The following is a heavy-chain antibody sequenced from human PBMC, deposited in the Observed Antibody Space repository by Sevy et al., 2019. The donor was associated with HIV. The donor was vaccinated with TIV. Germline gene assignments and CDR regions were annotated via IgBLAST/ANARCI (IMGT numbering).Heavy chain of an antibody. J-gene: IGHJ4*02. CDR3: ARAGYSSGWYILDY. CDR1: GFTFSSYW. D-gene: IGHD6-19*01. CDR2: IKQDGSEK. Sequence: GGSLRLSCAASGFTFSSYWMSWVRQAPGKGLEWVANIKQDGSEKYYVDSVKGRFTISRDNAKNSLYLQMNSLRAEDTAVDYCARAGYSSGWYILDYWGQGTLVTVSS. V-gene: IGHV3-7*04.